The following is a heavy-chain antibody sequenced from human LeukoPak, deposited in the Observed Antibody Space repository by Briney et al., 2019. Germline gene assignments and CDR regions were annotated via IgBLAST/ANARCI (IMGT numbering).Heavy chain of an antibody. CDR2: IYTSGRT. V-gene: IGHV4-4*07. Sequence: SETLSLTCTVSGGSISSYYWSWIRQPAGKGLEWIGRIYTSGRTNYNHSLKSRVTMSVDTPKTQFSLKLSSMTAADTAVYYCARWGYSNYDYYYGMDVWGQGTTVTVSS. CDR1: GGSISSYY. CDR3: ARWGYSNYDYYYGMDV. J-gene: IGHJ6*02. D-gene: IGHD4-11*01.